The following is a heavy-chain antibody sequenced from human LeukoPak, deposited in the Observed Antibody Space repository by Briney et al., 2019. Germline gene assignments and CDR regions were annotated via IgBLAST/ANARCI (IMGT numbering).Heavy chain of an antibody. CDR1: GFTFSSYG. V-gene: IGHV3-30*02. CDR3: GKDQSSGWSSYIDY. J-gene: IGHJ4*02. Sequence: GGSLRLSCAASGFTFSSYGMHWVRQAPGKGLKWVAFIRYDGSNTYYADSVKGRFTISIDNSKNTLYLQMNSLRAEDTAVYYCGKDQSSGWSSYIDYWGQGTLVTVSS. D-gene: IGHD6-19*01. CDR2: IRYDGSNT.